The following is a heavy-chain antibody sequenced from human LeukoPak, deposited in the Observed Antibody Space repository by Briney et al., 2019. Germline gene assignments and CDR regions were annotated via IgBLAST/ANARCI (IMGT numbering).Heavy chain of an antibody. CDR2: ISGSGGST. V-gene: IGHV3-23*01. J-gene: IGHJ3*02. Sequence: QSGGSLRLSCAASGFTFSSYAMSWARQAPGKGLEWVSAISGSGGSTYYADSVKGRFTISRDNSKNTLYLQMNSLRAEDTAVYYCAKIVSDLEWLNGPRPWAFDIWGQGTMVTVSS. CDR1: GFTFSSYA. D-gene: IGHD3-3*01. CDR3: AKIVSDLEWLNGPRPWAFDI.